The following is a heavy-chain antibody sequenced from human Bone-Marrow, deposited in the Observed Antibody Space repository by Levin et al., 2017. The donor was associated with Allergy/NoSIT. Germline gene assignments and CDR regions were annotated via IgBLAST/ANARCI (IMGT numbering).Heavy chain of an antibody. Sequence: SQTLSLTCSVSGGSISSGRYYFTWVRQSAGKGLGWIGRIYTTGSTNYNPSLESRVTLSRDTFKKEVYLTLSSVTAADTAVYYCARDRLASLYYYSMDVWGRGTPVIVSS. CDR2: IYTTGST. CDR1: GGSISSGRYY. V-gene: IGHV4-61*02. CDR3: ARDRLASLYYYSMDV. J-gene: IGHJ6*03.